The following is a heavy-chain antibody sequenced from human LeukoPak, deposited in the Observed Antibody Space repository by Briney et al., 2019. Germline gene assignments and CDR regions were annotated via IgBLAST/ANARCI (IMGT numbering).Heavy chain of an antibody. V-gene: IGHV5-51*01. D-gene: IGHD3-22*01. CDR2: IYPGDSDT. Sequence: GESLKISCKGSGYLFTSYWIGWVRQLPGKGLEWMGIIYPGDSDTRYSPSFQGQVTISADKSINTAYLQWSSLKASDSAMYYCARGSQNVVITAYDYWGQGTLVPVSS. J-gene: IGHJ4*02. CDR1: GYLFTSYW. CDR3: ARGSQNVVITAYDY.